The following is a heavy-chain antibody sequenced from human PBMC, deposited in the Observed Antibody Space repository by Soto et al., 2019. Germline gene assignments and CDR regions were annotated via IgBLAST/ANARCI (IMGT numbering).Heavy chain of an antibody. Sequence: ESGGGVVQPGRSLRLSCAASGFTFSSYGMHWVRQAPGKGLEWVAVIWYDGSNKYYADSVKGRFTISRDNSKNTLYLQMNSLRAEDTAVYYCARDPYYYGSGSYYMSYYYYMDVWGKGTTVTVSS. CDR1: GFTFSSYG. CDR2: IWYDGSNK. D-gene: IGHD3-10*01. J-gene: IGHJ6*03. V-gene: IGHV3-33*01. CDR3: ARDPYYYGSGSYYMSYYYYMDV.